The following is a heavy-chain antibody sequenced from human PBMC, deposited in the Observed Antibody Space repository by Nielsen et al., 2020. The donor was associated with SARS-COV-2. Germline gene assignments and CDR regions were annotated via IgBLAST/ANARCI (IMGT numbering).Heavy chain of an antibody. CDR1: GFNFRGYW. Sequence: GESLKISCVVSGFNFRGYWMTWVRQAPGKGLEWVGNIKLDGSEKYYVDSVKGRFTISRDNARNTLYLQMNSLRAEDTAVYYCARDRLGNWNDYYFDYWGQGTLVTVSS. CDR2: IKLDGSEK. CDR3: ARDRLGNWNDYYFDY. J-gene: IGHJ4*02. V-gene: IGHV3-7*01. D-gene: IGHD1-1*01.